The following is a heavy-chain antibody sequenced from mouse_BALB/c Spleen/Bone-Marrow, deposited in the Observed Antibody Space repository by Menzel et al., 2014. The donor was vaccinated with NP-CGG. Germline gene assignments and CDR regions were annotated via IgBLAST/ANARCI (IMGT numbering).Heavy chain of an antibody. Sequence: DVLLLESVGGLLKPGGARKLSRAASGFTFSDYYVYCVRQTPEKRLEWVATISDGGSYTYYPDSVKGRFTISRDNAKNNLYLQMSSLKSEDTAMYYCARDYYGSSYTLDHWGEGTTLTVSS. CDR2: ISDGGSYT. CDR3: ARDYYGSSYTLDH. V-gene: IGHV5-4*02. CDR1: GFTFSDYY. D-gene: IGHD1-1*01. J-gene: IGHJ2*01.